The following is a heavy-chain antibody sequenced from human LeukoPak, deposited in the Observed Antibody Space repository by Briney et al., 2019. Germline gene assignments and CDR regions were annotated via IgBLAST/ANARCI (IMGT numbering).Heavy chain of an antibody. D-gene: IGHD1-26*01. CDR3: ARGPRPYSGSPRAFDY. Sequence: ASVKVSCKASGGTFSSYAIGWVRQAPGQGLEWMGGIIPIFGTANYAQKFQGRVTITADESTSTAYMELSSLRSEDTAVYYCARGPRPYSGSPRAFDYWGQGTLVTVSS. V-gene: IGHV1-69*13. CDR1: GGTFSSYA. CDR2: IIPIFGTA. J-gene: IGHJ4*02.